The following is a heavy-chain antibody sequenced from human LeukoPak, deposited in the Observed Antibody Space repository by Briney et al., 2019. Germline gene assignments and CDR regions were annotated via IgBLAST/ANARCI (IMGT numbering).Heavy chain of an antibody. Sequence: SQTLSLTCTVSGGSISSGGYYWSWIRQHPGKGLEWIGYIYYSGSTYYNPSLKSRVTISVDTSKNQFSLKLSSVTAADMAVYYCASKGVREGIRYYYYGMDVWGQGTTVTVSS. D-gene: IGHD3-10*01. J-gene: IGHJ6*02. CDR2: IYYSGST. CDR3: ASKGVREGIRYYYYGMDV. V-gene: IGHV4-31*03. CDR1: GGSISSGGYY.